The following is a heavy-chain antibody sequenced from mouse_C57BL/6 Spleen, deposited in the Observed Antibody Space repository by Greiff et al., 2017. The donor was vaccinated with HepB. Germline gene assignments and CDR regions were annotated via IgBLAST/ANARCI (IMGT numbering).Heavy chain of an antibody. CDR2: IYPGDGDT. D-gene: IGHD1-1*01. CDR1: GYAFSSYW. J-gene: IGHJ1*03. CDR3: AKFPPYYGSSHWYFDV. V-gene: IGHV1-80*01. Sequence: VQLQQSGAELVKPGASVKISCKASGYAFSSYWMNWVKQRPGKGLEWIGQIYPGDGDTNYNGKFKGKATLTADKSSSTAYMQLSSLTSEDSAVYFCAKFPPYYGSSHWYFDVWGTGTTVTVSS.